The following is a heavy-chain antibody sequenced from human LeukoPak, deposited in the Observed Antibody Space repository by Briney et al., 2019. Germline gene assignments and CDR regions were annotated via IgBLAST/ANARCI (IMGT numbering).Heavy chain of an antibody. J-gene: IGHJ4*02. CDR1: GYTFISYG. D-gene: IGHD3-22*01. CDR2: ISAYNGNT. Sequence: ASVKVSCKASGYTFISYGITWVRQAPGQGLEWMGWISAYNGNTNYAQNLQGRVTMTTDTSTSTAYMELRSLRSDDTAVYYCARDGTPYYYDSSGYYPFDFWGQGTLVTVSS. CDR3: ARDGTPYYYDSSGYYPFDF. V-gene: IGHV1-18*01.